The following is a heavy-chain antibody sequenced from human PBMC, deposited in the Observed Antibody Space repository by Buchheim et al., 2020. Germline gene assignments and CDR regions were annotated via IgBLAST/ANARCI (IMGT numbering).Heavy chain of an antibody. D-gene: IGHD3-16*01. CDR2: IKSKTDGGTT. CDR3: ATAPGYYDSAPFDY. CDR1: GFTFSEAW. J-gene: IGHJ4*02. V-gene: IGHV3-15*02. Sequence: EVRLVESGGALVEPGGSLRLSCAVSGFTFSEAWMNWVRQAPGKGLGWVGLIKSKTDGGTTDYAAPVKGRFTISRDDSKNTVYLQMNSLKTDDTALYYCATAPGYYDSAPFDYWGQGTL.